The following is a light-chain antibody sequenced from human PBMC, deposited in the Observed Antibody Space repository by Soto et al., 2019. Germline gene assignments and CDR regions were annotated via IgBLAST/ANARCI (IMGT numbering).Light chain of an antibody. J-gene: IGKJ1*01. Sequence: EVVLTQSPGTLSLSPGEKATLSCRASQTVTNTHIAWYQQKPGQPPRLLIYGASNRAAGIPERFSGSGSGTDFTLTISSLEPDDFAVYFCHQCGRAPRTFGQGTRVDIK. CDR1: QTVTNTH. CDR3: HQCGRAPRT. V-gene: IGKV3-20*01. CDR2: GAS.